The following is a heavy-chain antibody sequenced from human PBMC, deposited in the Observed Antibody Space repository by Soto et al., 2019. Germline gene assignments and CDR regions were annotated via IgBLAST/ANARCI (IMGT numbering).Heavy chain of an antibody. J-gene: IGHJ5*02. Sequence: PSETLSLTCTVSGGSISSYYCSWIRQPPGKWLEWIGYIYYSGSTNYNPSLKSRVTISVDTSKNQFSLKLSSVTAADTAVYYCARFVYTDTSNWFDNWGQGTLVTVSS. V-gene: IGHV4-59*01. CDR1: GGSISSYY. CDR2: IYYSGST. CDR3: ARFVYTDTSNWFDN. D-gene: IGHD5-18*01.